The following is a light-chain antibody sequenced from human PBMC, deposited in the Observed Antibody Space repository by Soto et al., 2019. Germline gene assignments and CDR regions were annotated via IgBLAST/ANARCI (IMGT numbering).Light chain of an antibody. J-gene: IGLJ1*01. CDR1: SSDVGNYNL. CDR2: GVS. V-gene: IGLV2-23*02. Sequence: VLTQPASVSGSPGQSITISCTGTSSDVGNYNLVSWYQQHPGKAPKLMIYGVSKRPSGVSNRFSGSKSGNTASLTISGLQAEDEADYYCCSYAGSSTFQYVFGTGTKVTVL. CDR3: CSYAGSSTFQYV.